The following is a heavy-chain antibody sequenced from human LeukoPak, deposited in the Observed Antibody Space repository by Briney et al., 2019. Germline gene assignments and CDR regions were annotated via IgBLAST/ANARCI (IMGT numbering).Heavy chain of an antibody. J-gene: IGHJ4*02. CDR1: GFTFSSYA. CDR2: ISGSGGST. V-gene: IGHV3-23*01. CDR3: ANHASGSRWTYYFDY. D-gene: IGHD1-26*01. Sequence: QTGGSLRLSCAASGFTFSSYAMSWVRQAPGKGLEWVSAISGSGGSTYYADSVKGRFTISRDNSKNTLYLQMNSLRAEDTAVYYCANHASGSRWTYYFDYWGQGTLVTGSS.